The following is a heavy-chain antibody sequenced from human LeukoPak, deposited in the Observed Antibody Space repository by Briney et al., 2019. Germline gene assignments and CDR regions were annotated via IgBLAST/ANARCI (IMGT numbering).Heavy chain of an antibody. D-gene: IGHD5-12*01. CDR3: ARDPVPQGGYEGGLYYGMDV. V-gene: IGHV4-39*07. CDR2: IYYSGGT. CDR1: GGSISSYY. Sequence: PSETLSLTCTVSGGSISSYYWGWIRQPSGKGLEWIGSIYYSGGTYYNPSLKSRVTISVDTSKNQFSLKLSSVTAADTAVYYCARDPVPQGGYEGGLYYGMDVWGQGTTVTVSS. J-gene: IGHJ6*02.